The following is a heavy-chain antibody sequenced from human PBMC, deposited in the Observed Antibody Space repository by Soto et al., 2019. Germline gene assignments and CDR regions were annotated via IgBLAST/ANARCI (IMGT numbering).Heavy chain of an antibody. CDR2: ISSSSSYI. Sequence: EVQLVESGGGLVKPGGSLRLSCAASGFTFSSYSMNWVRQAPGKGLEWVSSISSSSSYIYYADSVKGRFTISRDNAKNSLYLQMNSLIDGDTAGHYWARFGGAMFDPWGQGTLVTVSS. CDR3: ARFGGAMFDP. D-gene: IGHD3-10*01. V-gene: IGHV3-21*01. CDR1: GFTFSSYS. J-gene: IGHJ5*02.